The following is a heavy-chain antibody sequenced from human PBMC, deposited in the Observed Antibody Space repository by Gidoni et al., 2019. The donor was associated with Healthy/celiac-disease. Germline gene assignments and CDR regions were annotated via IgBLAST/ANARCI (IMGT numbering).Heavy chain of an antibody. Sequence: QLQLQESGPGLVKPSETLSLTCPVAAGSISRSSYYWGWFRQPPGKGLEWSGSIYYSGSTYYNPSLKSRVTISVDTSKNKFSLNLSSVTAADTAVYYCARPGGGNSKNYFDYWGQGTLVTVSS. V-gene: IGHV4-39*01. CDR3: ARPGGGNSKNYFDY. CDR2: IYYSGST. CDR1: AGSISRSSYY. D-gene: IGHD2-21*02. J-gene: IGHJ4*02.